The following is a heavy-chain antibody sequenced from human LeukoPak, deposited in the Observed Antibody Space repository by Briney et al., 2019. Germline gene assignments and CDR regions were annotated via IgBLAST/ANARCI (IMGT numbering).Heavy chain of an antibody. D-gene: IGHD4-23*01. CDR2: INHSGST. CDR1: GGSFSGYY. V-gene: IGHV4-34*01. J-gene: IGHJ5*02. Sequence: SETLSLTCAVYGGSFSGYYWSWIRQPPGKGLEWIGEINHSGSTNYNPSLKSRVTISVDTSKNQFSLKLSSVTAADTAVYYCAREPPSAGGNSRWFDPWGQGTLVTVSS. CDR3: AREPPSAGGNSRWFDP.